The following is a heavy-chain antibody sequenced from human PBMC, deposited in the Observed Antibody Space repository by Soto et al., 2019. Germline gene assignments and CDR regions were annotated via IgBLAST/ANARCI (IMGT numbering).Heavy chain of an antibody. CDR3: ARDMGPAKKYYYYYYGMDV. J-gene: IGHJ6*02. V-gene: IGHV1-69*13. CDR2: IIPSFGTA. Sequence: SVKVSCKASGGTFRSYAISWVRQAPGQGLEWMGGIIPSFGTANYAQKFQGRVTITADESTSTAYMELSSLRSEDTAVYYCARDMGPAKKYYYYYYGMDVWGQGTTVTVSS. D-gene: IGHD6-25*01. CDR1: GGTFRSYA.